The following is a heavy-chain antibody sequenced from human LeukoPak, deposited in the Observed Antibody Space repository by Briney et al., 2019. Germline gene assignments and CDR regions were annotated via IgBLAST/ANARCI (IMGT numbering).Heavy chain of an antibody. CDR3: ASAIVKVPAADHAFDI. D-gene: IGHD2-2*01. J-gene: IGHJ3*02. CDR2: IYPTDSET. Sequence: HGESLKISCKGSGFSFTSYWIAWVRQMPGKGLECMGIIYPTDSETRYSPPFQDQVTISADKSISTAYLQWNSLKASDTALYYCASAIVKVPAADHAFDIWGQGTMVIVSS. CDR1: GFSFTSYW. V-gene: IGHV5-51*01.